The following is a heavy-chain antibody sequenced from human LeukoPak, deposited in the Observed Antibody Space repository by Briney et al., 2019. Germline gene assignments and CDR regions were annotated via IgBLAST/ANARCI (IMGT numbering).Heavy chain of an antibody. V-gene: IGHV3-21*01. CDR2: ISSSTTYI. CDR3: VRALGSSTADS. Sequence: GGSLRLSCAASGFTFSGYTMNWVRQAPGKGLEWVSSISSSTTYIYYADSVKGRFTISRDNAKNSLSLQMDSLRGEDTAVYHCVRALGSSTADSWGQGTLVTVSP. J-gene: IGHJ4*02. D-gene: IGHD6-6*01. CDR1: GFTFSGYT.